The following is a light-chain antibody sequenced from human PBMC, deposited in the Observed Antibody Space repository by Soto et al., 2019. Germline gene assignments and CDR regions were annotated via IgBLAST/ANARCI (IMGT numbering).Light chain of an antibody. CDR1: QSVGSIY. Sequence: DIVLTQSPGTLSLSPGERATLSCRASQSVGSIYLAWYQQKPGQAPRLLIHGASNRASGIPDRFSGSGSRTDFTLTISRLEPEDFAVYYCQQYGSSPRTFGQGTKVDIK. CDR2: GAS. CDR3: QQYGSSPRT. V-gene: IGKV3-20*01. J-gene: IGKJ1*01.